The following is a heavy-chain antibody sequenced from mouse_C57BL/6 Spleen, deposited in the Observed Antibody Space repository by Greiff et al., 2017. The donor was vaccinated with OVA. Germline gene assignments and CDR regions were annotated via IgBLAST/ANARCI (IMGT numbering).Heavy chain of an antibody. Sequence: EVKVVESVAELVRPGASVKLSCTASGFNIKNTYMHWVKQRPEQGLEWIGRIDPANGNTKYAPKFQGKATITADTSSNTAYLQLSSLTSEDTAIYYCARWGTTVHWYFDVWGTGTTVTVSS. CDR2: IDPANGNT. CDR1: GFNIKNTY. CDR3: ARWGTTVHWYFDV. D-gene: IGHD1-1*01. J-gene: IGHJ1*03. V-gene: IGHV14-3*01.